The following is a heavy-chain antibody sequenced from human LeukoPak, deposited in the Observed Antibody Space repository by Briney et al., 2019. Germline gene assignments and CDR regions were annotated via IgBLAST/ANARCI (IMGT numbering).Heavy chain of an antibody. D-gene: IGHD3-10*01. CDR2: ISAYNGNT. J-gene: IGHJ6*02. V-gene: IGHV1-18*01. CDR1: GYTFTSYG. Sequence: EASVNVSCKASGYTFTSYGISWVRQAPGQGLEWMGWISAYNGNTNYAQKLQGRVTMTTDTSTSTAYMELRSLRSDDTAVYYCARDMGFLWFGESPYYYYGMDVWGQGTTVTVSS. CDR3: ARDMGFLWFGESPYYYYGMDV.